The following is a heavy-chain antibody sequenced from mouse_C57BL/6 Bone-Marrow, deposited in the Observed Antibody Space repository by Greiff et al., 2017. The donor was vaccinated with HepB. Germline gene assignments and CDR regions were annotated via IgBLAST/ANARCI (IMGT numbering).Heavy chain of an antibody. CDR3: ARGSSHAWFAY. D-gene: IGHD1-1*01. J-gene: IGHJ3*01. V-gene: IGHV1-19*01. CDR2: INPYNGGT. Sequence: EVQLQQSGPVLVKPGASVKMSCKASGYTFTDYYMNWVKQSHGKSLEWIGVINPYNGGTSYKQKFKGKATLTVDKSSSTAYMELNSLTSEDSAVYYCARGSSHAWFAYWGQGTLVTVSA. CDR1: GYTFTDYY.